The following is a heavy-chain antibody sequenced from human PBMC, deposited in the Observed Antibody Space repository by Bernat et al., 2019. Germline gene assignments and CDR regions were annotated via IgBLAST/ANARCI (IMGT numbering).Heavy chain of an antibody. CDR1: GVSFSGYY. CDR2: INHSEST. CDR3: ARGQLVLNY. V-gene: IGHV4-34*01. D-gene: IGHD1-7*01. Sequence: QVQLQQWGAGLLKPSETLSLTCAVYGVSFSGYYYTWIRQPPGKGLVWIGEINHSESTDYKPSLRSRVTISLDKSNNQFSLKMSSVTAADTAVYYCARGQLVLNYWGQGTLVTVSS. J-gene: IGHJ4*02.